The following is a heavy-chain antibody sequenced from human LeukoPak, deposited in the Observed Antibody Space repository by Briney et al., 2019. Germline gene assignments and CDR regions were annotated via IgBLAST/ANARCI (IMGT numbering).Heavy chain of an antibody. D-gene: IGHD6-19*01. CDR3: ARPTSSGWYSH. V-gene: IGHV3-48*01. Sequence: GGSLRLSCAASGFTFSDYNMNWVRQAPGKGLEWVSYITGSGSTIFYADSVKGRFTISRDNVKNSPYLQMNSLRAEDTAVYYCARPTSSGWYSHWGQGTVVTVSS. CDR1: GFTFSDYN. J-gene: IGHJ4*03. CDR2: ITGSGSTI.